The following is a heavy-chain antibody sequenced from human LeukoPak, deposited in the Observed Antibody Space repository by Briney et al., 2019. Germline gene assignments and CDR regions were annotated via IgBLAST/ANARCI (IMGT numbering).Heavy chain of an antibody. D-gene: IGHD6-13*01. Sequence: SETLSLTCAVSGYSISSGYYWXXFRQPPGXGLEXIGTIYRSGSTYSNPSLKSRLTISVDTSKNQFSLKLNSLTAADTAVYYCARQGGSSSPYYYYYMDVWGKGTTVTVPS. CDR1: GYSISSGYY. J-gene: IGHJ6*03. CDR2: IYRSGST. CDR3: ARQGGSSSPYYYYYMDV. V-gene: IGHV4-38-2*01.